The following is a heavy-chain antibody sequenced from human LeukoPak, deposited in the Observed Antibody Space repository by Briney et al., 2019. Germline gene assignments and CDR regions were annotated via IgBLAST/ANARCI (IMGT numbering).Heavy chain of an antibody. Sequence: SETLSLTCTVSGGSISSGDYYWSWIRQPPGKGLEWIGYIYYSGSTYYNPSLKSRVTISVDTSKNQFSLKLSSVTAADTAVYYCARRIAVAGTGAFDIWGQGTMVTVSS. J-gene: IGHJ3*02. CDR2: IYYSGST. CDR3: ARRIAVAGTGAFDI. CDR1: GGSISSGDYY. D-gene: IGHD6-19*01. V-gene: IGHV4-30-4*08.